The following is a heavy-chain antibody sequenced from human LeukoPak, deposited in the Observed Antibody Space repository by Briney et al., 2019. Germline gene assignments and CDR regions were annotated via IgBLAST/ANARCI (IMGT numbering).Heavy chain of an antibody. D-gene: IGHD2-2*02. CDR1: GFTVSSNY. J-gene: IGHJ4*02. CDR3: ARGGEYCSSTSCYNY. Sequence: GGSLRLSCAASGFTVSSNYMSWGRQAPGKGLEWVSVIYSGGSTYYADSVKGRFTISRDNSNNTLYLQMNSLRAEDTAVYYCARGGEYCSSTSCYNYWGQGTLVTVSS. CDR2: IYSGGST. V-gene: IGHV3-66*01.